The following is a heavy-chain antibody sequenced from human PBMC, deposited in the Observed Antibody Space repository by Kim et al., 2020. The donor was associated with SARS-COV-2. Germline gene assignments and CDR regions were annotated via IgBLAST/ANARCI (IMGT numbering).Heavy chain of an antibody. Sequence: SETLSLTCTVSGGSISSSSYYWGWIRQPPGKGLEWIGSIYYSGSTYYNPSLKSRVTISVDTSKNQFSLKLSSVTAADTAVYYCARRIAAAGTGFVPHELGVDYWGQGTLVTVSS. CDR1: GGSISSSSYY. V-gene: IGHV4-39*01. D-gene: IGHD6-13*01. CDR2: IYYSGST. CDR3: ARRIAAAGTGFVPHELGVDY. J-gene: IGHJ4*02.